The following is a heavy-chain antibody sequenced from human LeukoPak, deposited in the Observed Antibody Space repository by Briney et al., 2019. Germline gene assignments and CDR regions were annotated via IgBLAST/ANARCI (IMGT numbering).Heavy chain of an antibody. D-gene: IGHD3-10*01. V-gene: IGHV3-7*04. CDR2: INQDGSEK. J-gene: IGHJ4*02. CDR3: AKDSSANY. CDR1: GFTFSTCW. Sequence: GGSLRLSCEASGFTFSTCWMSWARQAPGKGLECVANINQDGSEKYYVDSVKGRLTISRGNAKNSLYLQMNSLRADDTAVYYCAKDSSANYWGQGTLVTVSS.